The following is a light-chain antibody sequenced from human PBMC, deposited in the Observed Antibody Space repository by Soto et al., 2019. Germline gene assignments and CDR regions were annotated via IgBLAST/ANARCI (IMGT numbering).Light chain of an antibody. Sequence: QSALTQPASVSGSPGQSITFSCTGTSSDVGGYNYVSWYQHHPGKAPKLMIYDVSSRPSGVSTRFSGSKSGNTASLTISGLQGDDEADYYCSSYTSSSTFVFGTGTKVTVL. CDR2: DVS. J-gene: IGLJ1*01. V-gene: IGLV2-14*01. CDR3: SSYTSSSTFV. CDR1: SSDVGGYNY.